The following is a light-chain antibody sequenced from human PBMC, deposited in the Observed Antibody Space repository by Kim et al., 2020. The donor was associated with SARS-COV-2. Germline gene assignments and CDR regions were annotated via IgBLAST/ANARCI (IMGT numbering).Light chain of an antibody. CDR1: QSVSSS. J-gene: IGKJ1*01. CDR2: GAS. Sequence: EIVMTQSPATLSVSPGERATLSCRASQSVSSSLAWYQQKPGQAPRLLIYGASTRATGIPARFSGSGSGTEFTLTISSLQSEDFAVYYCQHYENWLPWTLGQGTKVDIK. V-gene: IGKV3-15*01. CDR3: QHYENWLPWT.